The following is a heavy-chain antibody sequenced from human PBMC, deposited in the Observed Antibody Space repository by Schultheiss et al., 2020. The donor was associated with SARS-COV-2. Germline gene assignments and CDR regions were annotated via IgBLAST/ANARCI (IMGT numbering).Heavy chain of an antibody. CDR2: IYSGGST. CDR3: ARGPDCSSTSCYGY. D-gene: IGHD2-2*01. Sequence: GGSLRLSCAASGFTFSSYSMNWVRQAPGKGLEWVSVIYSGGSTYYADSVKGRFTISRDNSKNTLYLQMNSLRAEDTAVYYCARGPDCSSTSCYGYWGQGTLVTVSS. J-gene: IGHJ4*02. V-gene: IGHV3-53*01. CDR1: GFTFSSYS.